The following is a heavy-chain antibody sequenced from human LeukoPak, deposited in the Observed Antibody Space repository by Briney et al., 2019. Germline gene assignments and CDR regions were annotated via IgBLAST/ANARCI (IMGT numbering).Heavy chain of an antibody. CDR3: ARQGLGCGYSYACHFDS. V-gene: IGHV4-59*08. Sequence: PSETLSLTCTVSGGSISSYYWSWMRQPPGKGLEWIGYIYYSGSTNYNPSLKSRVTISVDTSKNQFSLKLSSVTAADTAVYYCARQGLGCGYSYACHFDSWGQGTLVTVSS. D-gene: IGHD5-18*01. J-gene: IGHJ4*02. CDR1: GGSISSYY. CDR2: IYYSGST.